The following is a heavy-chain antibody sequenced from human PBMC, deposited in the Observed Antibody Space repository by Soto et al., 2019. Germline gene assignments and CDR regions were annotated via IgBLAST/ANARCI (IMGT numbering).Heavy chain of an antibody. D-gene: IGHD5-18*01. J-gene: IGHJ2*01. CDR2: ISGSGGST. Sequence: PGGSLRLSCAASGFTFSSYAMSWVRQAPGKGLEWVSAISGSGGSTYYADSVKGRFTISRDNSKNTLYLQMNSLRAEDTAVYYCASCSCVDSFGFFDLWGRGTLVTVSS. CDR3: ASCSCVDSFGFFDL. V-gene: IGHV3-23*01. CDR1: GFTFSSYA.